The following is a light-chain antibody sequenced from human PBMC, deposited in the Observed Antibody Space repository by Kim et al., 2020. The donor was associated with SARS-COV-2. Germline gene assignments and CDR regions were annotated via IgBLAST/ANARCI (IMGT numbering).Light chain of an antibody. CDR2: QDW. CDR3: QVSDRNTYV. Sequence: SYELTQPPSVSVSPGQTASITCPGDKLGNEYASWYQQKSGQSPVLVIYQDWKRPSGVPERFSGSNSENTATLAISGAQPMDEADYYCQVSDRNTYVFGPG. V-gene: IGLV3-1*01. CDR1: KLGNEY. J-gene: IGLJ1*01.